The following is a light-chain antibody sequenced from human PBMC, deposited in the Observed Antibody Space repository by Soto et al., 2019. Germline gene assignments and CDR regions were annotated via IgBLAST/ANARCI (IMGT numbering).Light chain of an antibody. V-gene: IGKV3-11*01. CDR3: QHRSDWPWT. Sequence: EIVMTQSPAILSVSPGERATLSCRSSQTVGIYLAWYQQKPGQAPRVLIYDASSRAAGIPARFSGSGSGTDFTLTISSLEPEDFAIYYCQHRSDWPWTFGQGTKVDIK. CDR1: QTVGIY. J-gene: IGKJ1*01. CDR2: DAS.